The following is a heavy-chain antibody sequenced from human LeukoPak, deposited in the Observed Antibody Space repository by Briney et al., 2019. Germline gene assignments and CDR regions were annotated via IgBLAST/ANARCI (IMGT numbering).Heavy chain of an antibody. CDR2: VFYSGSP. CDR3: ARGAFDL. J-gene: IGHJ2*01. CDR1: GGSISSSNSY. V-gene: IGHV4-39*07. Sequence: PSETLSLTCTVSGGSISSSNSYWGWIRQPPGQGLEWIGTVFYSGSPYYNPSLKSRVTISMDTSKNQFSLNLTSVTVADTAVYYCARGAFDLWGRGTLVTVSS.